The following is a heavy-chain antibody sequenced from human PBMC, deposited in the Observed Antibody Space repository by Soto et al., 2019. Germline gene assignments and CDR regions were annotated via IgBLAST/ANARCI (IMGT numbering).Heavy chain of an antibody. D-gene: IGHD3-9*01. CDR2: INHSGST. Sequence: SETLSLTCAIYGGSFSGYYWSWLRQPPGKGLEWIGEINHSGSTNYNPSLKSRVTISADTSKNQFSLKLSSVTAADTAVYYCARQGSAPYYDIFGMDVWGQGTTVTVSS. CDR1: GGSFSGYY. J-gene: IGHJ6*02. V-gene: IGHV4-34*01. CDR3: ARQGSAPYYDIFGMDV.